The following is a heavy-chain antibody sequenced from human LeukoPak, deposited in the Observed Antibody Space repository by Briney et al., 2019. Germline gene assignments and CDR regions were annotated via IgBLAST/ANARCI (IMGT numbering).Heavy chain of an antibody. D-gene: IGHD4-17*01. CDR2: IRSKAFGGTP. CDR3: TRNTVTVHFDY. V-gene: IGHV3-49*03. J-gene: IGHJ4*02. CDR1: GFTFDDYA. Sequence: GGTLRLSCSASGFTFDDYAVSWFRQAPGKGLEWVGSIRSKAFGGTPEYAASVRGRFTISRDDSKSIAYLQMNSLKTEYTAVYYCTRNTVTVHFDYWSQGTLVTVSS.